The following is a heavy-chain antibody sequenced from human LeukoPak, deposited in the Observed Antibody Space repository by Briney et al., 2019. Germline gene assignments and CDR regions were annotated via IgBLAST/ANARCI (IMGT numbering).Heavy chain of an antibody. V-gene: IGHV3-23*01. J-gene: IGHJ5*02. CDR2: ISGSGDIT. CDR1: GFNFGNNG. CDR3: LPYGSGST. D-gene: IGHD3-10*01. Sequence: GSLRLSCAASGFNFGNNGMTWVRQPPGKGLEWVSAISGSGDITYNADSVKGRFTISRDNSKNTVYLQMNSLRAEDTAVYYCLPYGSGSTWGQGTLVTVSS.